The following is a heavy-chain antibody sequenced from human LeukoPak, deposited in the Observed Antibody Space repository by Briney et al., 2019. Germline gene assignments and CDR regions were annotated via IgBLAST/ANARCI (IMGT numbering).Heavy chain of an antibody. CDR3: AKVKGDGIGLDGYNAAFDI. Sequence: QPGGSLRLSCAASGFTFSSYAMSWVRQAPGKGLEWVSAISGSGGSTYYADSVKGRFTISRDNSKNTLYLQMNSLRAEDTAVYYCAKVKGDGIGLDGYNAAFDIWGQGTMVTVSS. J-gene: IGHJ3*02. V-gene: IGHV3-23*01. D-gene: IGHD5-24*01. CDR2: ISGSGGST. CDR1: GFTFSSYA.